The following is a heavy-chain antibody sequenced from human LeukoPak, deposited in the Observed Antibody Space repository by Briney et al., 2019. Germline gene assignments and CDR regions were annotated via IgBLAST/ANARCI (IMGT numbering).Heavy chain of an antibody. V-gene: IGHV1-3*01. CDR3: AREARPMGLDP. CDR1: GYTFTSYA. Sequence: ASVKVSCKASGYTFTSYAMHWVRQAPGQRLEWMGWIDAGNGNAKYSQKFQGRVTITRDTSASTAYMELSSLRSEDTAVYYCAREARPMGLDPWGQGTLVTVSS. J-gene: IGHJ5*02. CDR2: IDAGNGNA.